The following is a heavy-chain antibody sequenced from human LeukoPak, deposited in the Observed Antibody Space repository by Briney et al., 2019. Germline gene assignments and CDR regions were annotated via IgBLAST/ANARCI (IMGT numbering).Heavy chain of an antibody. CDR2: ISGSGGST. CDR3: AKRGYYDSSGSMTFDY. D-gene: IGHD3-22*01. V-gene: IGHV3-23*01. Sequence: PGGSLRLSCAASGFTFSSYAMSWVRQAPGKGLEWVSAISGSGGSTYYADSVKGRFTISRDISKNTLYLQMNSLRAEDTAVYYCAKRGYYDSSGSMTFDYWGQGTLVTVSS. CDR1: GFTFSSYA. J-gene: IGHJ4*02.